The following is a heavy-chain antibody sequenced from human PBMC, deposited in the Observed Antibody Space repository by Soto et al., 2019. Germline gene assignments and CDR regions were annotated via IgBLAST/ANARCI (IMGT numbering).Heavy chain of an antibody. D-gene: IGHD6-25*01. V-gene: IGHV4-4*07. Sequence: SETLSLTCTVSGGSISSYYWSWIRQPAGKGLEWIGRIYTSGSTNYNPSLKSRVTMSVDTSKNQFSLKLSSVTAADTAVYYCATDRPTSSIAASLWHYYYYGMDVWGQGTTVTVSS. J-gene: IGHJ6*02. CDR3: ATDRPTSSIAASLWHYYYYGMDV. CDR2: IYTSGST. CDR1: GGSISSYY.